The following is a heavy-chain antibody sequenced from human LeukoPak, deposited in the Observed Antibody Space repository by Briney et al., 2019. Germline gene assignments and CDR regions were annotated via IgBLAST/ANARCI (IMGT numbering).Heavy chain of an antibody. J-gene: IGHJ6*02. D-gene: IGHD3-9*01. CDR1: GFTFSSYA. Sequence: GGSLRLSCAASGFTFSSYAMSWVRQTPGKGLEWVSAISGSGGSTYYADSVKGRFTISRDNSENTLYLQMNSLRAEDTAVYYCAKDLGGWDDILTGYYKGYYYGMDVWGQGTTVTVSS. CDR2: ISGSGGST. CDR3: AKDLGGWDDILTGYYKGYYYGMDV. V-gene: IGHV3-23*01.